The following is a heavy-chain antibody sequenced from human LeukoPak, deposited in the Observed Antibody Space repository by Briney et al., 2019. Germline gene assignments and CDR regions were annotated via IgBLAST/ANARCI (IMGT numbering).Heavy chain of an antibody. CDR1: GFTFSSYW. CDR3: ARTDRSIAAHYFDY. Sequence: GGSLRLSCAASGFTFSSYWMSWVRQAPGKGLEWVANIKQDGSEKYYVDSVKGRFTISRDNAKNSLYPQMNSLIAEDTAVYYCARTDRSIAAHYFDYWGQGTLVTVSS. CDR2: IKQDGSEK. J-gene: IGHJ4*02. D-gene: IGHD6-6*01. V-gene: IGHV3-7*01.